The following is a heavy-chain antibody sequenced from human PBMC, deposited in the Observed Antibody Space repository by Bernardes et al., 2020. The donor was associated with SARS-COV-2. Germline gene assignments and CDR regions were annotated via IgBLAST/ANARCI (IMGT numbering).Heavy chain of an antibody. Sequence: GGSLRLSCAASGFIFHNFGLSWVRQAPGKGLEWVSAISGSAYGTYYADSVKGRFTISRDNSKETMHLQMNNLRADDTAVYYCAKDREVAGPKGWFGSWGQGTRVTVSS. CDR2: ISGSAYGT. CDR1: GFIFHNFG. CDR3: AKDREVAGPKGWFGS. J-gene: IGHJ5*01. D-gene: IGHD6-19*01. V-gene: IGHV3-23*01.